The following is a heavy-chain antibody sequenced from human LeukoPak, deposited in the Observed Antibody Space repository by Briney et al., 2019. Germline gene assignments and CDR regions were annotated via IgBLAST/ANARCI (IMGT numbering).Heavy chain of an antibody. CDR2: ISGSGGST. CDR1: GFTFSSYA. V-gene: IGHV3-23*01. D-gene: IGHD1-26*01. Sequence: PVGSLRLSCAASGFTFSSYAMSWVRQAPGKGLEWVSAISGSGGSTYYADSVKGRFTISRDNSKNTLYLQMNSLRAEDTAVYCCAKDCGKIPPLGATRWGQGTLVTVSS. J-gene: IGHJ4*02. CDR3: AKDCGKIPPLGATR.